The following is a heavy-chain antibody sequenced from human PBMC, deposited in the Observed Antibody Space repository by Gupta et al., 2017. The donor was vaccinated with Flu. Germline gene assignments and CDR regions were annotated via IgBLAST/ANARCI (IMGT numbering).Heavy chain of an antibody. V-gene: IGHV5-51*01. CDR1: GYRFTSHW. Sequence: GYRFTSHWIGWVRQRSGKGLEWMAIIWPGDSDTRYSRSFEGQVTISADKSVNTAYLEWSSLKASDSAMYYCVRPRQTEVGTGGFDAWGQGTLVTASS. CDR3: VRPRQTEVGTGGFDA. J-gene: IGHJ5*02. CDR2: IWPGDSDT. D-gene: IGHD1-26*01.